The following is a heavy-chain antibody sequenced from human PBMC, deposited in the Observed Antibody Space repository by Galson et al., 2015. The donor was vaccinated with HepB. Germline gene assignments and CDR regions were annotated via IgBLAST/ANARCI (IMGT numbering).Heavy chain of an antibody. V-gene: IGHV3-11*06. J-gene: IGHJ3*02. CDR2: ISSSSSYT. CDR3: ARDLDGLAFDI. CDR1: GFTFSDYY. Sequence: SLRLSCAASGFTFSDYYMSWIRQAPGKGLEWVSYISSSSSYTNYADPVKGRFTISRDNAKNSLYLQMNSLRAEDTAVYYCARDLDGLAFDIWGQGTMVTVSS.